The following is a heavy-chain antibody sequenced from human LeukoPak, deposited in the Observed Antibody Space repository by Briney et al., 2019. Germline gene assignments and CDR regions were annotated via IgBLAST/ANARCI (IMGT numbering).Heavy chain of an antibody. CDR1: GGSISSSSYD. D-gene: IGHD5-18*01. CDR3: PRQAYRYSYGDRPGFIDY. J-gene: IGHJ4*02. Sequence: PSETLSLTCTVSGGSISSSSYDWGWIRQPPGKGLEWIGSIYYSGSTYYNPSLKSRVTISVDTSKNQFSLKLSSVTAADTAVYYCPRQAYRYSYGDRPGFIDYWGQGTLVTVSS. CDR2: IYYSGST. V-gene: IGHV4-39*01.